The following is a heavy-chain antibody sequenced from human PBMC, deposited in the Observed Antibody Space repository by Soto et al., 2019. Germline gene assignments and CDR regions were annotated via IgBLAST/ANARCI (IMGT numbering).Heavy chain of an antibody. V-gene: IGHV3-49*04. Sequence: GGSLRLSCTASGFTFGDYAMSWVRQAPGKGLEWVGFIRSKAYGGTTEYAASVKGRFTISRDDSKSIAYLQMNSLKTEDTAVYYCTAQVPYCSSTSCYTDYWGHGTLVTVSS. J-gene: IGHJ4*01. CDR2: IRSKAYGGTT. CDR3: TAQVPYCSSTSCYTDY. D-gene: IGHD2-2*02. CDR1: GFTFGDYA.